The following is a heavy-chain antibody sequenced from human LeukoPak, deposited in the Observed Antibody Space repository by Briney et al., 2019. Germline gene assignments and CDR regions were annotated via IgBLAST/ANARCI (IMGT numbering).Heavy chain of an antibody. CDR1: GYTFTSYG. CDR3: ARNYDILTGYYPFDY. D-gene: IGHD3-9*01. V-gene: IGHV1-18*04. CDR2: ISAYNGNT. J-gene: IGHJ4*02. Sequence: ASVKVSCKASGYTFTSYGISWVRQAPGQGLEWMGWISAYNGNTNYAQKLQGRVTMTTDTSTSTAYMELRSLRSDDTAAYYCARNYDILTGYYPFDYWGQGTLVTVSS.